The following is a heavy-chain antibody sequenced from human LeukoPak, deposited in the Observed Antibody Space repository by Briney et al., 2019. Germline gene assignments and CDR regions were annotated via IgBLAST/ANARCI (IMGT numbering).Heavy chain of an antibody. CDR2: IYYGGRT. CDR1: AGSITSSSYY. J-gene: IGHJ4*02. V-gene: IGHV4-39*01. Sequence: SETLSLTCTVSAGSITSSSYYWGWIRQPPGKGLEWIGTIYYGGRTYYNPSLKSRVTISVDTSKSQFSLNRSSVTAADTAVYYCARRAASAGYFDYWGQGTLVTVSS. CDR3: ARRAASAGYFDY. D-gene: IGHD6-13*01.